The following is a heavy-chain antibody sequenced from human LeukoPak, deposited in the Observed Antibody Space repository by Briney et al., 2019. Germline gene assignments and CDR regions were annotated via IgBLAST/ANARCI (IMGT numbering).Heavy chain of an antibody. CDR3: AAGSGWYSPDY. V-gene: IGHV1-2*02. CDR2: INPNSGGT. J-gene: IGHJ4*02. Sequence: ASVKVSCKASGYTFTGDDMHWVRQAPGQGLEWMGWINPNSGGTNYAQKFQGRVTMTRDTSISTAYMELSSLRSEDTAVYYCAAGSGWYSPDYWGQGTLVTVSS. CDR1: GYTFTGDD. D-gene: IGHD6-19*01.